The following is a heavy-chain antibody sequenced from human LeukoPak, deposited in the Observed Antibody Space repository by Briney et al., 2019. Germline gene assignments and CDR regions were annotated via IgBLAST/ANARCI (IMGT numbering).Heavy chain of an antibody. CDR2: ISAYNGNT. Sequence: GASVKVSCKASGYTFTSYGISWVRQAPGQGLEWMGWISAYNGNTNYAQKLQGRVTMTTDTSTSTAYMELRSLRSDDTAVYYCAREFYDSSDLPQPSAFDIWGQGTMVTVSS. CDR1: GYTFTSYG. CDR3: AREFYDSSDLPQPSAFDI. J-gene: IGHJ3*02. D-gene: IGHD3-22*01. V-gene: IGHV1-18*01.